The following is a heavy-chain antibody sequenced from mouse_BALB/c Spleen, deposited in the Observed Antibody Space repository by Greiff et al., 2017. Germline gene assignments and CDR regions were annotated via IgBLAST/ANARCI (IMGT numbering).Heavy chain of an antibody. CDR1: GFTFSDYY. J-gene: IGHJ2*01. V-gene: IGHV5-4*02. CDR3: ARDEGY. CDR2: ISDGGSYT. Sequence: EVQVVESGGGLVKPGGSLKLSCAASGFTFSDYYMYWVRQTPEKRLEWVATISDGGSYTYYPDSVKGRFTISRDNAKNNLYLQMSSLKSEDTAMYYCARDEGYWGQGTTLTVSS.